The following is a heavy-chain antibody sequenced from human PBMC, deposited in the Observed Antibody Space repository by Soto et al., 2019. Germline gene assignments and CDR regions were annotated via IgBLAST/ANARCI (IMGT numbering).Heavy chain of an antibody. CDR3: AKDQRVLEVVTAMGY. D-gene: IGHD2-21*02. Sequence: GGSLRLSCAASGFTFSSYAMSWVRQAPGKGLEWVSAISGSGGSTYYADSVKGRFTISRDNSKNTLYLQMNSLRAEDTAVYYCAKDQRVLEVVTAMGYWGQGTLVTVSS. CDR2: ISGSGGST. CDR1: GFTFSSYA. J-gene: IGHJ4*02. V-gene: IGHV3-23*01.